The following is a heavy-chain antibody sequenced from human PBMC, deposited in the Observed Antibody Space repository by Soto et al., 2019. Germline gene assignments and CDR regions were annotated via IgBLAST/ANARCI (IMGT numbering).Heavy chain of an antibody. CDR1: GFTFSDYY. CDR3: ARDARYASSWSGLDV. V-gene: IGHV3-11*01. J-gene: IGHJ6*02. D-gene: IGHD6-13*01. Sequence: XESLRLSCVASGFTFSDYYMNWIRQAPGKGLEWVSYITSSVHTIYYADSVKGRFTVSRDNSKNSMYLQMNSLRADDTAIYYCARDARYASSWSGLDVWGQGTTVTSP. CDR2: ITSSVHTI.